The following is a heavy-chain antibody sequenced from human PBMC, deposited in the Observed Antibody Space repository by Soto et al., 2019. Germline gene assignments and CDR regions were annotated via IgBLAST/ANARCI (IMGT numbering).Heavy chain of an antibody. V-gene: IGHV4-34*01. CDR1: GGSFSGYY. CDR3: ARGRPNDFWSGYSSNYYSMDV. J-gene: IGHJ6*03. CDR2: INHSGST. D-gene: IGHD3-3*01. Sequence: SETLSLTCAVYGGSFSGYYWSWIRQPPGKGLEWIGEINHSGSTNYNPSFKSRVTISVDTSKNQSSLKLSSVTAADTAVYYCARGRPNDFWSGYSSNYYSMDVWGKGTTVTVSS.